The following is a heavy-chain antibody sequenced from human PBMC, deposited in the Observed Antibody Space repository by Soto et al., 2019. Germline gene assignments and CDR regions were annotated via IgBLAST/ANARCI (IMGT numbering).Heavy chain of an antibody. Sequence: QVQLQESGPGLVKPSGTLSLTCAVSGGSITNSNWWSWVRQPPGKGLEWIGAIYHTGSTNYNPSLKRRVTISVDKPKSQFSLTLRSVTAADTAVYYCARLIWFGDHPILYWGRGTLVTVSS. V-gene: IGHV4-4*02. CDR1: GGSITNSNW. CDR2: IYHTGST. CDR3: ARLIWFGDHPILY. J-gene: IGHJ4*02. D-gene: IGHD3-10*01.